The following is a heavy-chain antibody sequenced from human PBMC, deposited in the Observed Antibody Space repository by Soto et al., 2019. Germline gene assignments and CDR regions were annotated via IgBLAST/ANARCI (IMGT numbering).Heavy chain of an antibody. D-gene: IGHD4-17*01. Sequence: EVQLVESGEGLVQPGGSLRLSCAASGFTSSNYAMHWVRQAPGKGLEYVSAISDNGGTTYYADSVKGRFTISRDNSKNTLYIQMGSLRAEDMAVYYCARGPSTVATWLDYWGQGTLVTVSS. CDR2: ISDNGGTT. V-gene: IGHV3-64*02. CDR1: GFTSSNYA. J-gene: IGHJ4*02. CDR3: ARGPSTVATWLDY.